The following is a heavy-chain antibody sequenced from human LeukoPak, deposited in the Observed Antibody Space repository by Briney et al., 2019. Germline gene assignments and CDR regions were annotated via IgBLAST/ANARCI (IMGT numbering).Heavy chain of an antibody. D-gene: IGHD4-17*01. V-gene: IGHV1-2*06. CDR1: GYTFTGYY. J-gene: IGHJ4*02. CDR3: ARDGTTVTNDHY. CDR2: INPNSGGT. Sequence: ASVKVSCKASGYTFTGYYMHWVRQAPGQGLEWMGRINPNSGGTNYAQKFQGRVTMTRDTSISTPYMELSRLRSDDTAVYYCARDGTTVTNDHYWGQGTLVTVSS.